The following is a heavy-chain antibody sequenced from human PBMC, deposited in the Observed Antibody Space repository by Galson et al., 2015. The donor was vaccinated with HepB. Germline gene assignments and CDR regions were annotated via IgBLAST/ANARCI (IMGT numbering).Heavy chain of an antibody. CDR3: ARVTPFGELSPWYYYYGMDV. D-gene: IGHD3-10*01. Sequence: SLRLSCAASGFTFSSYWMSWVRQAPGKGLEWVANIKQDGSEKYYVDSVKGRFTISRDNAKNSLYLQMNSLRAEDTAVYYCARVTPFGELSPWYYYYGMDVWGQGTTVTVSS. V-gene: IGHV3-7*01. J-gene: IGHJ6*02. CDR1: GFTFSSYW. CDR2: IKQDGSEK.